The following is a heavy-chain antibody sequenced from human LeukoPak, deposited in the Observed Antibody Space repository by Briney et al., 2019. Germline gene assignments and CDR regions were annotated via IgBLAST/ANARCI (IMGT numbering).Heavy chain of an antibody. V-gene: IGHV1-69*05. Sequence: SSEKLSCKSSVATFTSYTSSWDRRCPGQALGWMGRIIPMFGTANYAQKFQGRVTITTDESTSTAYMELSSLRSEDTAVYYCARVDRSLYYMDVWGKGTTVTVSS. CDR3: ARVDRSLYYMDV. CDR2: IIPMFGTA. J-gene: IGHJ6*03. CDR1: VATFTSYT.